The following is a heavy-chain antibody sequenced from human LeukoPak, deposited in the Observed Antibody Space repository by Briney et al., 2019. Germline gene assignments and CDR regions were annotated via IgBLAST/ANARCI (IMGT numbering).Heavy chain of an antibody. CDR3: AKDRGYYYGSGRNGMDV. V-gene: IGHV3-23*01. CDR2: IDYSGAYT. Sequence: GGSLRLSCAASGFIFSNYAMSWVRQAPGKGLEWVSTIDYSGAYTYHADSVKGRFTISRDNSKNTLYLQMNSLRAEDTAVYYCAKDRGYYYGSGRNGMDVWGQGTTVTVSS. D-gene: IGHD3-10*01. J-gene: IGHJ6*02. CDR1: GFIFSNYA.